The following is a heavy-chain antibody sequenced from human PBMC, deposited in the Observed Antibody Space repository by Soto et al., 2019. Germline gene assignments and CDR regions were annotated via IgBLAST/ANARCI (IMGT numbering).Heavy chain of an antibody. CDR2: IWSDGNNK. CDR3: VRGDNWNDEASDY. CDR1: GFMFSNHG. D-gene: IGHD1-1*01. J-gene: IGHJ4*02. V-gene: IGHV3-33*01. Sequence: QVQLVESGGGVVQPGESLRLSCAAPGFMFSNHGMHWVRQAPGKGLEWVAVIWSDGNNKYYADSVKGRFTISRDNSKNTVYLQMNSLRAEDTAVYYCVRGDNWNDEASDYWGQGTLVTVSS.